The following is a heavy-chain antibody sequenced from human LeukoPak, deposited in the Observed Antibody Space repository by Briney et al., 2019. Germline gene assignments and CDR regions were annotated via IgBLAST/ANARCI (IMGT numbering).Heavy chain of an antibody. CDR3: ARGRRPRYCSGGSCKLKLYYYMDV. CDR1: GGSFSGYY. D-gene: IGHD2-15*01. Sequence: SETLSLTCAVYGGSFSGYYWSWIRQPPGKGLEWIGEINHSGSTNYNPSLKSRVTISVDTSKNQFSLKLSPVTAADTAVYYCARGRRPRYCSGGSCKLKLYYYMDVWGKGTTVTVSS. V-gene: IGHV4-34*01. CDR2: INHSGST. J-gene: IGHJ6*03.